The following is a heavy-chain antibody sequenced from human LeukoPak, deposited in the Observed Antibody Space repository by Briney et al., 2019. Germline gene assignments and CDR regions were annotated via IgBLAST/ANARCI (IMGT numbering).Heavy chain of an antibody. D-gene: IGHD2-15*01. Sequence: GGSLRLSCAASGFPFSSYWMAWVRQAPGKGLEWVASINQDGGETFYVDSVKGRFTISRDNAKNSLYLQMNSLRAEDTAVYYCARDFSPDCSVGSCYSGGFDYWGQGTLVSVSS. V-gene: IGHV3-7*01. CDR3: ARDFSPDCSVGSCYSGGFDY. CDR1: GFPFSSYW. CDR2: INQDGGET. J-gene: IGHJ4*02.